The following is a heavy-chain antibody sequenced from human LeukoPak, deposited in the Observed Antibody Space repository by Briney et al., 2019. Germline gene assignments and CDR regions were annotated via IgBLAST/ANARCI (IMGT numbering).Heavy chain of an antibody. J-gene: IGHJ4*02. Sequence: SQTLSLTCAISGDSVSSNSAAWNWIRQSPSRGLEWLGKTYYRVKWYNDYAVSVKSRITINPDTSKNQFSLQLNSVTPEDTAVYYCARIGYCSSTSCYYEYYFDYWGQGTLVTVSS. CDR1: GDSVSSNSAA. CDR2: TYYRVKWYN. CDR3: ARIGYCSSTSCYYEYYFDY. D-gene: IGHD2-2*01. V-gene: IGHV6-1*01.